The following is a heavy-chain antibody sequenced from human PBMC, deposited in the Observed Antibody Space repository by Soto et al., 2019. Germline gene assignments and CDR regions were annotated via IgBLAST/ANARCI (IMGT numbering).Heavy chain of an antibody. V-gene: IGHV4-59*01. CDR2: IYYSGST. J-gene: IGHJ4*02. CDR1: GGSISSYY. D-gene: IGHD3-22*01. CDR3: ARGQRGSGYLYYSDY. Sequence: SETLSLTCTVSGGSISSYYWSWIRQPPGKGLEWIGYIYYSGSTNYNPSLKSRVTISVDTSKNQFSLKLSSVTAADTAVYYCARGQRGSGYLYYSDYWGKATLVTVSS.